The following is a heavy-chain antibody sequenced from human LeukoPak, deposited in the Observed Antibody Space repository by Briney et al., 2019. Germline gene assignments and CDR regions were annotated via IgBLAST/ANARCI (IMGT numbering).Heavy chain of an antibody. CDR2: SRDKAHSYTT. Sequence: GGSLRLSCAASGFTFSDHYMDWVRQAPGKGLEWVGRSRDKAHSYTTEYAASVKGRFTISRDNSKTSLSLQMNSLKTEDTAVYYCAKNFPDSARYYFESWGQGALVTVSS. J-gene: IGHJ4*02. CDR1: GFTFSDHY. CDR3: AKNFPDSARYYFES. V-gene: IGHV3-72*01. D-gene: IGHD3-16*02.